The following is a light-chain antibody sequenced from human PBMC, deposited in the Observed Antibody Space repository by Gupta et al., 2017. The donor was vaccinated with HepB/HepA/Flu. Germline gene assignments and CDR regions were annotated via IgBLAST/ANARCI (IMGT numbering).Light chain of an antibody. V-gene: IGLV10-54*04. CDR3: SAWDSSLSAVV. CDR2: RNN. CDR1: SNNVGNQG. Sequence: QAGLTQPPSVSKGLRQTAPLTCTGNSNNVGNQGAAWLQQHQGHPPKLLSYRNNNRPSGISERFSASRSGNTASLTITGLQPEDEADYYCSAWDSSLSAVVFGGGTKLTVL. J-gene: IGLJ2*01.